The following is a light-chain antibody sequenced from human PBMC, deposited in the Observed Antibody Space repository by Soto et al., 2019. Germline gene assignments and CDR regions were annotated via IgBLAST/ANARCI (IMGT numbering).Light chain of an antibody. V-gene: IGKV3-11*01. CDR3: QQSSNWPT. J-gene: IGKJ5*01. Sequence: EIVRTQSPSTLSCSPVEIATLSCRASQSVYTYLAWYQQKPGQAPRLLIYDASNRATGIPARFSGSGSGTDFTLTISSLEPEDFAVYYCQQSSNWPTFGQGTRLEIK. CDR2: DAS. CDR1: QSVYTY.